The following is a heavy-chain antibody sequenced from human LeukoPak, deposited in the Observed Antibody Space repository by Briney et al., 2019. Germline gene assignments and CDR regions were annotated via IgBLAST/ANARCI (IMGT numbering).Heavy chain of an antibody. CDR2: ISSSGITI. J-gene: IGHJ3*02. Sequence: PGGSLRLSCAASGFTFSDYYMTWIRQAPGKGLEWVSYISSSGITIYYADSVKGRFTISRDNSKNTLYLQMNSLRAEDTAVYYCAREPESSSWSNAFDIWGQGTMVTVSS. CDR3: AREPESSSWSNAFDI. D-gene: IGHD6-13*01. V-gene: IGHV3-11*04. CDR1: GFTFSDYY.